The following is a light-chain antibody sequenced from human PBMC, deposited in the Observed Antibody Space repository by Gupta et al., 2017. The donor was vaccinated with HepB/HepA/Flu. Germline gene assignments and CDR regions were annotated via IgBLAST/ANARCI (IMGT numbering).Light chain of an antibody. CDR2: TNN. J-gene: IGLJ2*01. CDR1: RSNIGAGYD. Sequence: QSVLTQPPSVSGAPGQRVTISCPGSRSNIGAGYDVHMYQHLPGTAPKLLIYTNNNRPSGVPDRFSGSKSGTSASLAITGLQADDEADYYCQSFYSSLSGSVVFGGGTRLTVL. V-gene: IGLV1-40*01. CDR3: QSFYSSLSGSVV.